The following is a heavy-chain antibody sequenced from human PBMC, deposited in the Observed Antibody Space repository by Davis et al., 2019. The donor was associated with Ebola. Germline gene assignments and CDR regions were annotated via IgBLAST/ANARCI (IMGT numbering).Heavy chain of an antibody. CDR3: ARQDYDFWSGNNWFDP. CDR2: INHSGST. D-gene: IGHD3-3*01. CDR1: GGSISSYY. J-gene: IGHJ5*02. Sequence: GSLRLSCTVSGGSISSYYWSWIRQPPGKGLEWIGEINHSGSTNYNPSLKSRVTISVDTSKNQFSLKLSSVTAADTAVYYCARQDYDFWSGNNWFDPWGQGTLVTVSS. V-gene: IGHV4-34*01.